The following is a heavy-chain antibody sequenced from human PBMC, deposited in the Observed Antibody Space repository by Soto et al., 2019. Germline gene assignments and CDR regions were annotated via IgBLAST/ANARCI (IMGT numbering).Heavy chain of an antibody. Sequence: ASVKVSCRASGYTFTSYAMHWVSQAPGQRLEWMGWINAGNGNTKYSQKFQGRVTITRDTSSSTAYMELSSLRSEDTAVYYCARRSWLEVRYCMDVWGQGTTVTVSS. V-gene: IGHV1-3*01. D-gene: IGHD2-2*01. CDR3: ARRSWLEVRYCMDV. CDR2: INAGNGNT. J-gene: IGHJ6*02. CDR1: GYTFTSYA.